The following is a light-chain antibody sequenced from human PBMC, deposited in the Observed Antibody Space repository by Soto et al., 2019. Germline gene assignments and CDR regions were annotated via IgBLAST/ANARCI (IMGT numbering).Light chain of an antibody. CDR3: QQRSNSPPFT. CDR1: QSVSSY. CDR2: DAS. Sequence: EIVLTQSPATLSLSPGERATLSCRASQSVSSYLAWYQQKPGQAPRLLIYDASNRATGIPARFSGSGSGTDFHLTSRSLEPEDFAVYYCQQRSNSPPFTFGPGTKVDIK. J-gene: IGKJ3*01. V-gene: IGKV3-11*01.